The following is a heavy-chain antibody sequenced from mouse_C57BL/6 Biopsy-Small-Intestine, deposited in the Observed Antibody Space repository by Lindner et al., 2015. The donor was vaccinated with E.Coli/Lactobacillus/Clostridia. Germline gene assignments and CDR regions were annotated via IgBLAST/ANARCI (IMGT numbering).Heavy chain of an antibody. J-gene: IGHJ1*03. D-gene: IGHD1-1*01. Sequence: VQLQESGGDLVKPGGSLKLSCAASGFTFSDFGMHWVRQAPEKGLEWIAYISSGSSFIYYADTVKGRFTISRDNAKNTLFLQMTSLRSEDTANYFCARRGITTFVGHWYFDFWGTGTTVTVSS. CDR3: ARRGITTFVGHWYFDF. CDR2: ISSGSSFI. V-gene: IGHV5-17*01. CDR1: GFTFSDFG.